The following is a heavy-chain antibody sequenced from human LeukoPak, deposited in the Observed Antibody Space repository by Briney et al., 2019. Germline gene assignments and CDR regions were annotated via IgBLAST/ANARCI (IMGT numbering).Heavy chain of an antibody. CDR1: GGSFSGYY. Sequence: SETLSLTCAVYGGSFSGYYWSWIRQPPGKGLEWIGEINHSGSTNYNPSLKSRVTISVDTSKNQFSLKLSSVTAADTAVYYCARGRPPSGYSYGRRRYFGYWGQGTLVTVSS. V-gene: IGHV4-34*01. J-gene: IGHJ4*02. CDR2: INHSGST. D-gene: IGHD5-18*01. CDR3: ARGRPPSGYSYGRRRYFGY.